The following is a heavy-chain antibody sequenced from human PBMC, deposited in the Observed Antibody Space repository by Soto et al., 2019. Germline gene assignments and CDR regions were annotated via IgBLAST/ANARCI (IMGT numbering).Heavy chain of an antibody. CDR1: GGSINSSNW. CDR2: IYHSGST. D-gene: IGHD1-26*01. CDR3: ERLPIVGAGFDY. V-gene: IGHV4-4*02. Sequence: SETLSLTCAVSGGSINSSNWWCWVRHPPGKGLEWIGEIYHSGSTNYNPSLKSRVTISVDKSKNQFSLMLSTVTAADTAVYYCERLPIVGAGFDYWGQGTLVTVYS. J-gene: IGHJ4*02.